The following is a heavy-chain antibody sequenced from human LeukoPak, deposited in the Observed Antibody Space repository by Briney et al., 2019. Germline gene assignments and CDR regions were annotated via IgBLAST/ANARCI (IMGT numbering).Heavy chain of an antibody. Sequence: SETLSLTCTVSGYSISSGYYWGWIRQPPGKGLQWIGTIYHSGSTFYNPSLKSRVTISVDTSKNQFSLRLTSVTAADTAVYYCARRRVVVGATRNAFDIWGQGTMVTVSS. J-gene: IGHJ3*02. D-gene: IGHD1-26*01. CDR3: ARRRVVVGATRNAFDI. CDR1: GYSISSGYY. CDR2: IYHSGST. V-gene: IGHV4-38-2*02.